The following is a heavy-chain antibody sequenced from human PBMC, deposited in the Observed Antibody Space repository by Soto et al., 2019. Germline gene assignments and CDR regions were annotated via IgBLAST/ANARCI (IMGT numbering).Heavy chain of an antibody. CDR3: AHIVITFGGVVADDAFDV. V-gene: IGHV2-5*02. J-gene: IGHJ3*01. Sequence: QITLMESGPTLVKPTETLTLTCTFSGFSLTTRGVGVGWIRQPPGKALEWLAVIYWDDDKRYSPSLKSRLVLTKDTPKNQVVLTMTNMDSVDTATYFGAHIVITFGGVVADDAFDVWGQGTMVTVSS. CDR2: IYWDDDK. CDR1: GFSLTTRGVG. D-gene: IGHD3-16*02.